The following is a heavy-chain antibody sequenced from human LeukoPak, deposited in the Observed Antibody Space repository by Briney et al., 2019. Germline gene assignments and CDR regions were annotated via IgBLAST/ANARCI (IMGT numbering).Heavy chain of an antibody. Sequence: PSETLSLTCTVSGGSISSSSYYWSWIRQPPGKGLEWIGEINHSGSTNYNPSLKSRVTISVDTSKIQFSLKLSSVTAADTAVYYCARTDYREWGQGTLVTVSS. CDR2: INHSGST. CDR1: GGSISSSSYY. J-gene: IGHJ4*02. D-gene: IGHD4-11*01. CDR3: ARTDYRE. V-gene: IGHV4-39*07.